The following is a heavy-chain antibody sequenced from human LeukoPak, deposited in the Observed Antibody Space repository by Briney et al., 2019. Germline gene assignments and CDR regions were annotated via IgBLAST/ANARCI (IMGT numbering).Heavy chain of an antibody. V-gene: IGHV3-7*01. D-gene: IGHD2-15*01. CDR3: VSQEVVPH. CDR1: GFSFTNYW. J-gene: IGHJ4*02. Sequence: GGSLRLSCAASGFSFTNYWMSWVRQAPGKGLEWVANVKEDGTTKQYVDSVKGRFTISRDNAKNSLYLQMDSLRAEDTAVYYCVSQEVVPHWGQGTLVTVSS. CDR2: VKEDGTTK.